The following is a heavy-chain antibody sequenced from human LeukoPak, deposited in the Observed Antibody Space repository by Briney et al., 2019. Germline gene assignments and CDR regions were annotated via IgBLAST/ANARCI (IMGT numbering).Heavy chain of an antibody. V-gene: IGHV3-30-3*01. D-gene: IGHD2-15*01. CDR2: ISYDGSNK. CDR3: AREARLYCSGGSCYRIFDY. Sequence: GGSLRLSCAASGFTFSSYAMHWVRQAPGKGLEWVAVISYDGSNKYYADSVKGRFTISRDNSKNTLYLQMNSLRAEDTAVYYCAREARLYCSGGSCYRIFDYWGQGTLVTVSS. J-gene: IGHJ4*02. CDR1: GFTFSSYA.